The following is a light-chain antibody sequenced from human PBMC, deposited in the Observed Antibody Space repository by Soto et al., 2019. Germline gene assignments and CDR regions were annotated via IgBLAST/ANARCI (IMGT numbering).Light chain of an antibody. CDR2: DVN. CDR3: SSYTSSSTLPYV. Sequence: QSALTQPASVSGSPGQSITISCTGTSSDVGGYNLVSWYQQYPDKAPKLMIFDVNTRPSGVSNRFSGSKSGNTASLTISGLQAEDAADYYCSSYTSSSTLPYVFGTGTKVTVL. V-gene: IGLV2-14*01. J-gene: IGLJ1*01. CDR1: SSDVGGYNL.